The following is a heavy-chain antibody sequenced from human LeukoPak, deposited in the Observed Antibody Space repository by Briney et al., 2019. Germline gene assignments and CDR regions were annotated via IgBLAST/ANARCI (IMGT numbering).Heavy chain of an antibody. D-gene: IGHD1-1*01. CDR1: GDSISSGRYY. J-gene: IGHJ4*02. CDR2: IHTSGDT. CDR3: VRDWNGDYFDY. Sequence: SETLSLTCTVSGDSISSGRYYWTWLRQPAGKALEWIGRIHTSGDTNYSPYLKSRVTISRDTSKNQFSLRLASVAAADTAVYYCVRDWNGDYFDYWGQGTLVSVSS. V-gene: IGHV4-61*02.